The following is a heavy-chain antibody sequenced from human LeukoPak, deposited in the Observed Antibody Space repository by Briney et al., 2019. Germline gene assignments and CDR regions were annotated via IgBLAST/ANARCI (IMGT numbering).Heavy chain of an antibody. D-gene: IGHD6-13*01. CDR3: ARGIADPYSFDS. J-gene: IGHJ4*02. V-gene: IGHV4-4*07. CDR1: GGSINFYY. CDR2: IYSTGST. Sequence: SETLSLTCTVSGGSINFYYWNWIRQPAGKGLEWIGRIYSTGSTNYSPSLKSRVTMSVDKSKNQFSLNRSSVTAADTAVYYCARGIADPYSFDSWGQGILVTVSS.